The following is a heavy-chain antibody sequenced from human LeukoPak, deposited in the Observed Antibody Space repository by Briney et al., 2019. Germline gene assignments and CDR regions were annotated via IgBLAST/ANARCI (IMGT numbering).Heavy chain of an antibody. J-gene: IGHJ6*03. Sequence: PSETLSLTCTVSGGSISSSSYYWGWIRQPPGKGLEWIGEINHSGSTNYNPSLKSRVTISVDTSKNQFSLKLSSVTAADTAVYYCARAPVYCSSTSCYYMDVWGKGTTVTVSS. V-gene: IGHV4-39*07. CDR3: ARAPVYCSSTSCYYMDV. CDR1: GGSISSSSYY. D-gene: IGHD2-2*01. CDR2: INHSGST.